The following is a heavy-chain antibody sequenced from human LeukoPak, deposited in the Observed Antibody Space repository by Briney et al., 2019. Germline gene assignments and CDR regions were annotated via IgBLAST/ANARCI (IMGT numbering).Heavy chain of an antibody. Sequence: SETLSLTCTVSGGSISSYYWSWIRQPPGKGLEWIGHIHNSGSTNYNPSLKSRVTISVDTSKNHFSLKLSSVTAADTAVYHCARWRGPGYGLDSWGQGTLATVSS. J-gene: IGHJ4*02. CDR1: GGSISSYY. CDR3: ARWRGPGYGLDS. D-gene: IGHD5-18*01. V-gene: IGHV4-59*01. CDR2: IHNSGST.